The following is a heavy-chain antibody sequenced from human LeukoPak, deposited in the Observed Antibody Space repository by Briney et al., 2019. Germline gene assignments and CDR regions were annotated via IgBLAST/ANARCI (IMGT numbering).Heavy chain of an antibody. J-gene: IGHJ4*02. CDR1: GGSISSSSYY. CDR2: IYYSGST. D-gene: IGHD5-18*01. Sequence: SETLSLTCTVSGGSISSSSYYWGWIRQPPGKGLEWIGSIYYSGSTYYNPSLKSRVTISVDTSKNQFSLKLSSVTAADTAVYYCARPSSGLWSNLFDYWGQGTLVTVSS. V-gene: IGHV4-39*01. CDR3: ARPSSGLWSNLFDY.